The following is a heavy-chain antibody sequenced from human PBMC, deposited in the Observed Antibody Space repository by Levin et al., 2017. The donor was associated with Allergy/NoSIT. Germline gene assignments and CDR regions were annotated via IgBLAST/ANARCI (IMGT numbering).Heavy chain of an antibody. J-gene: IGHJ6*02. Sequence: PGGSLRLSCEASGFTFSVYGMNWVRQTPGKGLECVSAISGGGGSTYYADSVKGRFTISRDNSQKTMYLQMNSLRAEDTAVYYCARGGERYCNNGACYRLYGMDVWGQGTTVTVSS. CDR3: ARGGERYCNNGACYRLYGMDV. V-gene: IGHV3-23*01. CDR1: GFTFSVYG. D-gene: IGHD2-8*01. CDR2: ISGGGGST.